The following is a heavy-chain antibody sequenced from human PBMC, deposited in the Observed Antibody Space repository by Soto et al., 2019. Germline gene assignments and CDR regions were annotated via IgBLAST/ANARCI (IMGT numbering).Heavy chain of an antibody. CDR2: IYYSGTT. V-gene: IGHV4-31*03. CDR1: GDSINSDGYY. D-gene: IGHD4-17*01. Sequence: QVQLQESGPGLVKPSQTLSLTCTVSGDSINSDGYYWSWIRQHPGKGLEWIGFIYYSGTTYYNPSVKSRVTISVDTSNDQFSLKLSSVTAADTAVYYCASGTTTFDYWGQGTLVTVSS. J-gene: IGHJ4*02. CDR3: ASGTTTFDY.